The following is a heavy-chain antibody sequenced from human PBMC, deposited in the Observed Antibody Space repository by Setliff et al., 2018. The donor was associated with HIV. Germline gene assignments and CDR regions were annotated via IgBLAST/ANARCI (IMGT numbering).Heavy chain of an antibody. CDR1: GYTFTSYA. V-gene: IGHV7-4-1*02. D-gene: IGHD3-22*01. CDR3: ARDQGTYYYDSSGGTCYAGLFDY. CDR2: INTNTGNP. J-gene: IGHJ4*02. Sequence: ASVKVSCKASGYTFTSYAMNWVRQAPGQGLEWMGWINTNTGNPTYAQGFTGRFVFSLDTSVSTAYLQISSLKAEDTAVYYCARDQGTYYYDSSGGTCYAGLFDYWGRGTLVTVSS.